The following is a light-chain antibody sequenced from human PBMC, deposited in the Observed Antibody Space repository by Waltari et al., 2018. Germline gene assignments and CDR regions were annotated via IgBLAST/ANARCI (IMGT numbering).Light chain of an antibody. Sequence: QSALTQPPSASGSPGQSVTISCTGTSGDVGGYNYVSWYQQYPGKAPKLLIYDVNERPPGVPARFSGSKSENTASLTVSGLQDEDEADYYCSSYAGSSNFVVFGGGTKVTVL. CDR3: SSYAGSSNFVV. J-gene: IGLJ2*01. CDR2: DVN. CDR1: SGDVGGYNY. V-gene: IGLV2-8*01.